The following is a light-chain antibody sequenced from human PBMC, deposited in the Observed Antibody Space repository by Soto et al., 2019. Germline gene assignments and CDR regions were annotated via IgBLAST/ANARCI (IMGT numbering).Light chain of an antibody. CDR3: TSYASGSSHVV. V-gene: IGLV1-40*01. Sequence: QSVLTQPPSVSGAPGQRVTISCTGSSSNIGAPYDVHWYQQLPGTAPKLLIFGNTNRPSGVPDRFSGSKSGTSASLAITGLQAEDEADYYCTSYASGSSHVVFGGGTKLTVL. CDR2: GNT. J-gene: IGLJ2*01. CDR1: SSNIGAPYD.